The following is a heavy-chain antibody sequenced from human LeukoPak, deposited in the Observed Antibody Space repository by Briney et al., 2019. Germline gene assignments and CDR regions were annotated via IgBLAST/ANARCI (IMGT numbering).Heavy chain of an antibody. CDR1: GYTFTSYD. D-gene: IGHD4-23*01. CDR2: ITAYNGNT. J-gene: IGHJ4*02. V-gene: IGHV1-18*01. Sequence: GASVKVSCKASGYTFTSYDINWVRQATGQGLEWMGWITAYNGNTNYAQKLQGRVTMTTDTSTSTAYMELRSLRSDDTAVYYCARQGYGGHSQGAADYWGQGTLVTVSS. CDR3: ARQGYGGHSQGAADY.